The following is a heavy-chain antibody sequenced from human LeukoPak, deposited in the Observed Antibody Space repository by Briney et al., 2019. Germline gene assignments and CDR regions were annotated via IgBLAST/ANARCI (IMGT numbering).Heavy chain of an antibody. CDR2: IHTSGTT. J-gene: IGHJ5*02. CDR3: ARGDYYDGGGRNWFDP. D-gene: IGHD3-16*01. V-gene: IGHV4-4*07. Sequence: SETLSLTCTVSGGSMSSYYWSFIRQPAGKGLEWIGRIHTSGTTYYNPSLKSRVTMSVDTSKNQFSLRLTSVTAADTAVFYCARGDYYDGGGRNWFDPWGQGTLVTVSS. CDR1: GGSMSSYY.